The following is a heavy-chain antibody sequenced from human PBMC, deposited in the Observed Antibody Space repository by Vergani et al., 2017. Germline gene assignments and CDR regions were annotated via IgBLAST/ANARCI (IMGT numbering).Heavy chain of an antibody. CDR1: GGSISSGDHC. CDR2: IFYSGTS. D-gene: IGHD6-25*01. J-gene: IGHJ6*03. CDR3: ARDDTQVPATSHVYSMDV. Sequence: QVQLQESGPGVVKPSQTLSLTCAVSGGSISSGDHCWTWIRQRPGKGLEWIGHIFYSGTSYDYPSLRSRLTISVDTSQNQCSLKLRSVTAADTAVYYCARDDTQVPATSHVYSMDVWGKGTKVVVSS. V-gene: IGHV4-31*11.